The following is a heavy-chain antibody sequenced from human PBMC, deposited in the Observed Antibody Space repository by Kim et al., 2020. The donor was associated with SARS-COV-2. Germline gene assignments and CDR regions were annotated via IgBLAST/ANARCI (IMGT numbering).Heavy chain of an antibody. D-gene: IGHD3-10*01. CDR2: INHSGST. J-gene: IGHJ4*02. V-gene: IGHV4-34*01. CDR1: GGSFSGYY. Sequence: SETLSLTCAVYGGSFSGYYWSWIRQPPGKGLEWIGEINHSGSTNYNPSLKSRVTISVDTSKNQFSLKLSSVTAADTAVYYCARRIWFGELGSPFDYWGQGTLVTVSS. CDR3: ARRIWFGELGSPFDY.